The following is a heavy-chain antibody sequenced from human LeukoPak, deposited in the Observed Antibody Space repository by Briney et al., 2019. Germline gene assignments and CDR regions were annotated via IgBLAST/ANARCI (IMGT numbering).Heavy chain of an antibody. V-gene: IGHV4-59*01. CDR1: GGSLSTYY. CDR3: ARTVGANWDLFDY. CDR2: IYNSGRT. D-gene: IGHD7-27*01. Sequence: SETLSLTRTVSGGSLSTYYWSWLPQPTGKGLEWIGYIYNSGRTNYNPALKSLVTISVDSSKNQYSLRLRSVTAADTAVYYCARTVGANWDLFDYWGQGTLVTVSS. J-gene: IGHJ4*02.